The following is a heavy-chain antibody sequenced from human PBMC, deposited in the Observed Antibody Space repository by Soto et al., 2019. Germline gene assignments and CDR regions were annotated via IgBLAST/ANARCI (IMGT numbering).Heavy chain of an antibody. CDR2: IYHSGST. CDR1: GYSISSGYY. D-gene: IGHD3-22*01. CDR3: PDADYYDSSGYWINFQH. J-gene: IGHJ1*01. Sequence: SETLSLTXAVSGYSISSGYYWGWIRQPPGKGLEWIGSIYHSGSTYYNPSLKSRVTISVDTSKNQFSLKLSSVTAADTAVYYCPDADYYDSSGYWINFQHWGQGTLVTVSS. V-gene: IGHV4-38-2*01.